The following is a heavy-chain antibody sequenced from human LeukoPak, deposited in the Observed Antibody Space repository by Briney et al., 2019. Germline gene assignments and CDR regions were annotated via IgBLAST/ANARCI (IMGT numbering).Heavy chain of an antibody. V-gene: IGHV3-53*01. J-gene: IGHJ6*03. CDR3: TTVGVATNTYYYYYYMDV. Sequence: PGGSLRLSCTVSGFTVSSNSMSWVRQAPGKGLEWVSFIYSGTTHYSDSVKGRFTISRDNSKNTLYLQMNSLRAEDTAVYYCTTVGVATNTYYYYYYMDVWGKGTTVTISS. CDR2: IYSGTT. CDR1: GFTVSSNS. D-gene: IGHD5-12*01.